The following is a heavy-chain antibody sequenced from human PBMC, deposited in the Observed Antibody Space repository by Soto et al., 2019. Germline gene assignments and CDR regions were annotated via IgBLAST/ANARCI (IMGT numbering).Heavy chain of an antibody. CDR3: ARWGNWKVADY. CDR2: IWYDGSNK. J-gene: IGHJ4*02. D-gene: IGHD1-1*01. Sequence: VQLVESGGGVVQPGRSLRLSCAAYGFTFGSHGMHWVRQGPGKGLEWVAVIWYDGSNKYYADSVKGRFTISRDNSKNMLYLEMNSLRVEDTAVYHCARWGNWKVADYWGQGTLVTVSS. V-gene: IGHV3-33*01. CDR1: GFTFGSHG.